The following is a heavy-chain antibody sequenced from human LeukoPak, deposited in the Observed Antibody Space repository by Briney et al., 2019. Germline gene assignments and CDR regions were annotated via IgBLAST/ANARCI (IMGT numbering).Heavy chain of an antibody. V-gene: IGHV1-2*02. CDR1: GYHFPDYY. Sequence: ASVKVSCKASGYHFPDYYIHWLRQAPGQGLQWMGRINPNSGGTDYAQKFQGRVTMTRDTSITTVYMELSSLRSDDTAFFYCARKSSKTFFDWGQGTLVTVSS. CDR3: ARKSSKTFFD. J-gene: IGHJ4*02. CDR2: INPNSGGT. D-gene: IGHD3-3*01.